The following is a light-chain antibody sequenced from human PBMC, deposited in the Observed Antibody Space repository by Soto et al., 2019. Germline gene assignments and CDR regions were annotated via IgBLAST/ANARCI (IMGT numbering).Light chain of an antibody. Sequence: QSVLTQAPSASGTPGQRVTISCSGSNSNIGGNSVSWYHHLPGTAPKLLIFNNSQRPSGVPDRFSGSKSGTSASLAISGLQSADEADYYCASWDDSLNGHWVFGGGTKVTVL. V-gene: IGLV1-44*01. CDR1: NSNIGGNS. CDR2: NNS. CDR3: ASWDDSLNGHWV. J-gene: IGLJ3*02.